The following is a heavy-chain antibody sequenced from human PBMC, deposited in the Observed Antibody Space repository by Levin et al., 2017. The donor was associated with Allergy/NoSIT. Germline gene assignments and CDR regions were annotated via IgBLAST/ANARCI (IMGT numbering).Heavy chain of an antibody. V-gene: IGHV4-39*01. CDR2: IYYSGST. J-gene: IGHJ6*02. Sequence: SETLSLTCTVSGGSISSSSYYWGWIRQPPGKGLEWIGSIYYSGSTYYNPSLKSRVTISVDTSKNQFSLKLSSVTAADTAVYYCATTVTRYLDVWGQGTTVTVSS. CDR3: ATTVTRYLDV. D-gene: IGHD4-17*01. CDR1: GGSISSSSYY.